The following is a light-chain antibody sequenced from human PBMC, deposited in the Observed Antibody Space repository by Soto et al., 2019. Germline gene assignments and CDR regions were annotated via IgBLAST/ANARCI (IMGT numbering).Light chain of an antibody. CDR3: QQSYSTPRT. J-gene: IGKJ1*01. Sequence: EIVMTQSPATLSVSPGERATLSCGASQSVSSNLAWYQQKPGQAPRLLIYGASTRATGIPTRFSGRGSGTEFTLTISRLQSDDFALYYCQQSYSTPRTFGQGTKVEIK. V-gene: IGKV3-15*01. CDR1: QSVSSN. CDR2: GAS.